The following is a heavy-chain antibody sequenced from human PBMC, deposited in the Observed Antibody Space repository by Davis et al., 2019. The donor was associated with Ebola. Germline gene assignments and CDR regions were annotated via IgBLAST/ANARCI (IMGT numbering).Heavy chain of an antibody. V-gene: IGHV1-45*02. CDR3: ARSEGPDSGYDF. D-gene: IGHD5-12*01. CDR1: GYTFTYRY. Sequence: SVKVSCKASGYTFTYRYLHWVRQAPGQALEWMGWITPFNGNTNYAQKFQDRVTITRDRSMSTAYMELSSLRSEDTAMYYCARSEGPDSGYDFWGQGTLVTVSS. CDR2: ITPFNGNT. J-gene: IGHJ4*02.